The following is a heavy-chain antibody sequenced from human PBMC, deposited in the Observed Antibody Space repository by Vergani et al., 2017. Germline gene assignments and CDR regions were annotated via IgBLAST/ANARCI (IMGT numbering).Heavy chain of an antibody. CDR1: GDSISSYY. D-gene: IGHD6-19*01. CDR2: IYYSGST. J-gene: IGHJ6*03. V-gene: IGHV4-59*01. Sequence: QVQLQESGPGLVKPSQTLSLTCSVSGDSISSYYWSWIRQPPGKGLEWIGYIYYSGSTNYNPSLKSRVTISVDTSKNQFSLKLSSVTAADTAVYYCARGDSSEDPRYYYYYMDVWGKGTTVTVSS. CDR3: ARGDSSEDPRYYYYYMDV.